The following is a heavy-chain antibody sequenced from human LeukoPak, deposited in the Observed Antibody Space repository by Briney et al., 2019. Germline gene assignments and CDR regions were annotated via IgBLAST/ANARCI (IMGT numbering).Heavy chain of an antibody. CDR2: ISAYNGNT. J-gene: IGHJ4*02. V-gene: IGHV1-18*01. D-gene: IGHD5-12*01. CDR1: GYTFTSFG. Sequence: GASVKVSCKASGYTFTSFGISWVRQAPGQGLEWMGWISAYNGNTNYAQKLQGRVTMTTDTSTSTAYMELRSLRSDDTAVYYCARGIIVATIGGFYYFDYWGQGTLVTVSS. CDR3: ARGIIVATIGGFYYFDY.